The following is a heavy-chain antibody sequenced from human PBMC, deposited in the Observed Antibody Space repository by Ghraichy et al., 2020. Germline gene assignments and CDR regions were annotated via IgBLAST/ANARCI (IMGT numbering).Heavy chain of an antibody. D-gene: IGHD3-22*01. CDR1: GGSISSYY. CDR3: ARDNREYYDSLDV. V-gene: IGHV4-59*01. Sequence: ESLNISCTVSGGSISSYYWSWIRQPPAKGLEWIGYIYYSGSTNYNPSLKSRVTISVDTSKNQFSLKLSSVTAVDTAVYYCARDNREYYDSLDVWGQGTTVTVSS. CDR2: IYYSGST. J-gene: IGHJ6*02.